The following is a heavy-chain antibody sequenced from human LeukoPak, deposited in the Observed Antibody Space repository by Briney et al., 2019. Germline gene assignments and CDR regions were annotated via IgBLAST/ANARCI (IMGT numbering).Heavy chain of an antibody. J-gene: IGHJ5*02. CDR2: IYQAGNT. CDR3: ARVTMVGGFDP. V-gene: IGHV4-38-2*02. D-gene: IGHD3-10*01. Sequence: PSETLSLTCTVAGYSISSGYYWGWIRQPPGKGLEWIGTIYQAGNTYYNPSLRSRVTVSIDTSKNQFSLKLSSVTAADTAVYYCARVTMVGGFDPWGQGTLVTVSS. CDR1: GYSISSGYY.